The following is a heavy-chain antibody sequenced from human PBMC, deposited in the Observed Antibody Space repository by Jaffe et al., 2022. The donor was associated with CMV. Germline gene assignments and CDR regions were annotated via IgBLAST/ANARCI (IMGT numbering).Heavy chain of an antibody. CDR1: GFTFSNYG. Sequence: LLESGGGLVQPGGSLRLSCAASGFTFSNYGMTWVRQAPGKGLEWVSVISDNGVSTHYADSVKGRFTISRDNSKNMLYLQMSSLRAEDTALYYCARATTCPLCTPGYYYGMDVWGQGTPVTVSS. CDR3: ARATTCPLCTPGYYYGMDV. D-gene: IGHD3-16*01. CDR2: ISDNGVST. J-gene: IGHJ6*02. V-gene: IGHV3-23*01.